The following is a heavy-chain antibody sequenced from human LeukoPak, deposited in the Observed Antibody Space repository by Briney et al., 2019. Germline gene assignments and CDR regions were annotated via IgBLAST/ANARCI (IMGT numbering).Heavy chain of an antibody. CDR2: ISGSGGST. Sequence: GGSLRLSCAASGFTFSSSAMSWVRQVPGKGLEWVSAISGSGGSTYYADSVKGRFTISRDNSKNTLYLQMNSLRAEDTAVYYCAKGAPEITMIVVVTSHNWFDPWGQGTLVTVSS. D-gene: IGHD3-22*01. CDR1: GFTFSSSA. J-gene: IGHJ5*02. V-gene: IGHV3-23*01. CDR3: AKGAPEITMIVVVTSHNWFDP.